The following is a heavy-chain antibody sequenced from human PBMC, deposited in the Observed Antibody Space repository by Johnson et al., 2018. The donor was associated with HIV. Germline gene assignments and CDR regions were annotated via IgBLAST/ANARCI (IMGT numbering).Heavy chain of an antibody. V-gene: IGHV3-30*02. CDR2: IRYDGSNK. CDR3: AREGGLTGAFDI. J-gene: IGHJ3*02. Sequence: QVQLVESGGGLVQPGGSLKLSFSASGFTFSIYGMHWVRQAPGKGLEWVAFIRYDGSNKYYADSVKGRFTIPRDNSKNTLYLQMNSLRAEDTAVYYCAREGGLTGAFDIWGQGTMVTVSS. D-gene: IGHD3-16*01. CDR1: GFTFSIYG.